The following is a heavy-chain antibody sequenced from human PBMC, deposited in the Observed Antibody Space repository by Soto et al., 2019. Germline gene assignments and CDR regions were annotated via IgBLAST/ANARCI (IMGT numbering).Heavy chain of an antibody. CDR2: IYYSGST. V-gene: IGHV4-30-4*01. J-gene: IGHJ4*02. D-gene: IGHD3-16*01. Sequence: QVQLQESGRGLVKPSQTLSLTCTVSGGSISSGNYYWSWIRQPPGKGLEWIGYIYYSGSTYYNPSLKSRVTISVDTSKIQFSLKLSSVTAADTAAYYCARAPVGDYFDYWGQGTLVTVSS. CDR1: GGSISSGNYY. CDR3: ARAPVGDYFDY.